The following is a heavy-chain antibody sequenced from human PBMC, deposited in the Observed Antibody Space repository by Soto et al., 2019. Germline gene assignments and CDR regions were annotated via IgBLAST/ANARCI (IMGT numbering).Heavy chain of an antibody. D-gene: IGHD1-26*01. CDR2: IDWDDDK. J-gene: IGHJ6*02. CDR3: ARMRGMGATYHYYGLYV. Sequence: SGPTLVNPTQTLTLTCTFSGFSLSTNGMCVNWIRQPPGKALEWLARIDWDDDKYYSTSLKTRLTISQDTSKNQVVLTMTNMDPVDTATYYCARMRGMGATYHYYGLYVWGQGTTVTVTS. CDR1: GFSLSTNGMC. V-gene: IGHV2-70*11.